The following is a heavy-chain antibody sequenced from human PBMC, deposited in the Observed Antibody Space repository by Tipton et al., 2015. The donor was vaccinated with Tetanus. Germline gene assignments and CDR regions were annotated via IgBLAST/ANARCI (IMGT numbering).Heavy chain of an antibody. CDR1: GGSFSGYY. CDR3: AGVISSGPGDYFDY. V-gene: IGHV4-34*01. D-gene: IGHD6-19*01. J-gene: IGHJ4*02. CDR2: INHSGST. Sequence: TLSLTCAVYGGSFSGYYWSWIRQPPGKGLEWIGEINHSGSTNYNPSLKSRVTISVDMSKNQFSLKLSSVTAADTAVYYCAGVISSGPGDYFDYWGQGTLVTVSS.